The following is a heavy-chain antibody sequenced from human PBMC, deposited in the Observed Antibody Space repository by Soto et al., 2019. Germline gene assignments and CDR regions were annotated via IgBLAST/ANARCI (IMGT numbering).Heavy chain of an antibody. CDR2: ISSSSSYI. D-gene: IGHD3-10*01. V-gene: IGHV3-21*01. CDR3: ARDGVDSSGEPSDYYYYGMDV. J-gene: IGHJ6*02. Sequence: GGSLRLSCAASGFTFSSYSMNWVRQAPGKGLEWVSSISSSSSYIYYADSVKGRFTISRDNAKNSLYLQMNSLKAEDTAVYYCARDGVDSSGEPSDYYYYGMDVWGQGTTVTVSS. CDR1: GFTFSSYS.